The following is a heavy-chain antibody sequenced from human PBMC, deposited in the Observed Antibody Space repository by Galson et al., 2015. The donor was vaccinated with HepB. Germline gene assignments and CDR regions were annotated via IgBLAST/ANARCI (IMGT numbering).Heavy chain of an antibody. CDR3: ARVSGQQLVPGWFDP. CDR1: GGSISSGGYY. CDR2: IYYSGST. D-gene: IGHD6-13*01. V-gene: IGHV4-31*03. Sequence: TLSLTCTVSGGSISSGGYYWSWIRQHPGKGLEWIGYIYYSGSTYYNPSLKSRVTISVDTSKNQFSLKLSSVTAADTVVYYCARVSGQQLVPGWFDPWGQGTLVTVSS. J-gene: IGHJ5*02.